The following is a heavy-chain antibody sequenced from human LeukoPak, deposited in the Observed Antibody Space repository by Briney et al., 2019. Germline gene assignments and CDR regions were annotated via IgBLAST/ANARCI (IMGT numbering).Heavy chain of an antibody. Sequence: GASVKVSCKASGYTFTNYYMHWVRQAPGQGLEWMGIINPSGDSTRYAQDFQGRVTMTRDTSTSTVYMELSSLRSEDTAVYYCAREANSADYWGQGTLVTVSS. D-gene: IGHD1-26*01. V-gene: IGHV1-46*01. CDR2: INPSGDST. J-gene: IGHJ4*02. CDR1: GYTFTNYY. CDR3: AREANSADY.